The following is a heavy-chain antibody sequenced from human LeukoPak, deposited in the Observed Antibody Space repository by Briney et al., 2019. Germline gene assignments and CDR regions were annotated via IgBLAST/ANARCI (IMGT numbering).Heavy chain of an antibody. J-gene: IGHJ4*02. CDR3: ARDHGDFVQHD. Sequence: SETLSLTCTVSGDSLSSGNFYWGWLRQPPGRELQWLGSIYYNGITQYNPSLESRVTISADTSTNEFSLKLRSVTAADTAMYYCARDHGDFVQHDWGQGTLVTVSS. V-gene: IGHV4-39*01. D-gene: IGHD4-17*01. CDR1: GDSLSSGNFY. CDR2: IYYNGIT.